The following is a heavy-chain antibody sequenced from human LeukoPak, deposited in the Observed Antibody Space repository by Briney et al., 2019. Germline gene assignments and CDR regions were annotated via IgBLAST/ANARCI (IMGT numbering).Heavy chain of an antibody. CDR3: ARDRRFLEWSPLDY. CDR1: GFIFTEYY. V-gene: IGHV3-11*01. J-gene: IGHJ4*02. CDR2: MKNSGDTI. Sequence: GGSLRLSCAASGFIFTEYYMSWIRQAPGKGLEWVSYMKNSGDTIYYADSVKGRFTIARDNAKNSLYLQMNSLRAEDTAVYYCARDRRFLEWSPLDYWGQGTLVTVSS. D-gene: IGHD3-3*01.